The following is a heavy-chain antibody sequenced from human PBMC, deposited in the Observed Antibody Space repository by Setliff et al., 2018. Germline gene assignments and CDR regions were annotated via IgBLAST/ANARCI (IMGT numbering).Heavy chain of an antibody. V-gene: IGHV4-61*09. CDR2: ISTSGNT. J-gene: IGHJ6*02. CDR3: ARVSMYSSSWYYYYYGMDV. CDR1: GGSISSGNYY. D-gene: IGHD6-13*01. Sequence: TLSLTCTVSGGSISSGNYYWSWIRQPAGKGLEWIGHISTSGNTNYNPSLKSRVTISVDTSKNQFSLKLNFVTAADTAVYYCARVSMYSSSWYYYYYGMDVWGQGTTVTVSS.